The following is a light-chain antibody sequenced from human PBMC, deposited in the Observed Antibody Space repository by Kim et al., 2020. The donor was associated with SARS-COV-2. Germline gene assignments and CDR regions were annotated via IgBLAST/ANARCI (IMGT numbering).Light chain of an antibody. CDR2: AAS. V-gene: IGKV1-8*01. CDR1: QGISTY. J-gene: IGKJ1*01. Sequence: ASTGDRVTITCRASQGISTYLAWYQQKPGKAPKLLIYAASTLQGGVPSRFTGSGSGTDFTLTISCLQSEDFATYYCQQYYSYPPTFGQGTKVDIK. CDR3: QQYYSYPPT.